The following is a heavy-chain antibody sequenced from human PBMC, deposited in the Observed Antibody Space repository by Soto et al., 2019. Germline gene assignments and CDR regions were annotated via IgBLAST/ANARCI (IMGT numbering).Heavy chain of an antibody. CDR1: GFTFSSYA. D-gene: IGHD3-22*01. V-gene: IGHV3-30-3*01. CDR2: ISYDGSNK. Sequence: QVQLVESGGGVVQPGRSLRLSCAASGFTFSSYAMHWVRQAPGKGLEWVAVISYDGSNKYYADSVKGRFTISRDNSKNTLYLQMNSLIAEDMAVYYCARDRDSSGYYFWFDPWGQGTLVTVSS. J-gene: IGHJ5*02. CDR3: ARDRDSSGYYFWFDP.